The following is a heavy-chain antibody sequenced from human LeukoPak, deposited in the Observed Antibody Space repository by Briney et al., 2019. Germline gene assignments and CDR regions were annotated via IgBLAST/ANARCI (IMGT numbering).Heavy chain of an antibody. CDR3: ARGPSFWDY. D-gene: IGHD2/OR15-2a*01. J-gene: IGHJ4*02. CDR2: IKQDGSEK. Sequence: GGSLRLSCAASGFSFSDYWMTWVRQAPGKGLEWVANIKQDGSEKYYVDSLKGRFTISRDNAKNSLYLQMNSLRAEDTAVYYCARGPSFWDYWGQGTLVTVSS. CDR1: GFSFSDYW. V-gene: IGHV3-7*01.